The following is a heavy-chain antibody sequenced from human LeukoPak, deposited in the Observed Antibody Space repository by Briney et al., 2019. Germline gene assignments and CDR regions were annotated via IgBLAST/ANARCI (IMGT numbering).Heavy chain of an antibody. CDR2: ISGSGGST. CDR1: GFTFSSYA. CDR3: ASWSGQWLTYFDY. Sequence: PGESLRLSCAASGFTFSSYAMSWVRQAPGKGLEWVSAISGSGGSTYYADSVKGRFTISRDNSKNSLYLQMNSLRAEDTAVYYCASWSGQWLTYFDYWGQGTLVTVSS. J-gene: IGHJ4*02. V-gene: IGHV3-23*01. D-gene: IGHD6-19*01.